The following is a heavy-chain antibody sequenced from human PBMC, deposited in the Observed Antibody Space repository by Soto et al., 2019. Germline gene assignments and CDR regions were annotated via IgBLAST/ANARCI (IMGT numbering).Heavy chain of an antibody. CDR3: ATDPGGPPLNRFDS. J-gene: IGHJ5*01. Sequence: PSETLSLTCTVSGGSISSSSYYWGWIRQPPGKGLEWIGSIYYSGSTYYNPSLKSRVTISVDTSKNQFSLKLSSVTAADTAVYYCATDPGGPPLNRFDSWGHGTLVTVSS. CDR1: GGSISSSSYY. CDR2: IYYSGST. V-gene: IGHV4-39*02. D-gene: IGHD3-16*01.